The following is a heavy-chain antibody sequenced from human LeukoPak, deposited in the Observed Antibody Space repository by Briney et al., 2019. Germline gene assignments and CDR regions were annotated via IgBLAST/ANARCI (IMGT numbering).Heavy chain of an antibody. D-gene: IGHD1-26*01. Sequence: SETLSLTCTVSGGSISSYFWSWIRQPPGKGLEWFGYIYYSGSTNYNPSLESRVTISVDTSKNQFSLKLRSVTAADTAVYYCAATKGAMYAFDIWGQGTMVTVSS. J-gene: IGHJ3*02. V-gene: IGHV4-59*01. CDR1: GGSISSYF. CDR2: IYYSGST. CDR3: AATKGAMYAFDI.